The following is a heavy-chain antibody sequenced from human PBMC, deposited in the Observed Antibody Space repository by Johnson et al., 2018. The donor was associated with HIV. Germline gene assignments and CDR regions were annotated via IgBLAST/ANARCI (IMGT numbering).Heavy chain of an antibody. V-gene: IGHV3-48*03. D-gene: IGHD4-11*01. CDR2: ISSSGST. CDR3: AKDRSNYGSKYAFDI. Sequence: QLVESGGGLVQPGRSLRLSCAASGFTFSSYAMHWVRQAPGKGLEWVSYISSSGSTTYADSVKGRFTISRDNANNSLYLQMNSRRAEDTAVYYCAKDRSNYGSKYAFDIWGQGTMVTVSS. CDR1: GFTFSSYA. J-gene: IGHJ3*02.